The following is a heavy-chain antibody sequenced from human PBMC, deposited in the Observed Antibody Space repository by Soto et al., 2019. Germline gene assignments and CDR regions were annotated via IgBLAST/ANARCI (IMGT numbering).Heavy chain of an antibody. J-gene: IGHJ6*02. CDR3: ARGPHVDTAMVYYCYGLDV. CDR1: GGSLSSGSYY. Sequence: PSETLSLTCTVSGGSLSSGSYYWSWIRQPPGKGLEWIGYIYYSGSTNYNPSLKSRVTISVDTSKNQFSLKLSYVTAADTAVYYCARGPHVDTAMVYYCYGLDVWGQGTTVTVSS. V-gene: IGHV4-61*01. D-gene: IGHD5-18*01. CDR2: IYYSGST.